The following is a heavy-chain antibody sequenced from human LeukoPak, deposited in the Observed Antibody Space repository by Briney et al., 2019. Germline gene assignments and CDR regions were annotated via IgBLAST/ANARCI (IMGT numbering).Heavy chain of an antibody. V-gene: IGHV4-59*01. J-gene: IGHJ3*02. Sequence: SETLSLTCSVSGDTIMNNYWSWLRQPPGKGLEWIGYIYYSGSTNYNPSLKSRVTISVDTSKNQFSLKLSSVTAADTAVYYCARATTVTTLDIWGQGTMVTVSS. CDR3: ARATTVTTLDI. D-gene: IGHD4-17*01. CDR2: IYYSGST. CDR1: GDTIMNNY.